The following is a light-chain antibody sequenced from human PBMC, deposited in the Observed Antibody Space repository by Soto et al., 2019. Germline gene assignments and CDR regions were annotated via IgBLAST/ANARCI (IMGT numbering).Light chain of an antibody. CDR2: DAS. J-gene: IGKJ5*01. CDR3: QHRYNWPFT. V-gene: IGKV3-11*01. CDR1: QSVTSY. Sequence: EIVLTQSPATLSLSPGERATLSCRASQSVTSYLVWYQQKPGQAPRLLIYDASNRATGIPARFTGSGSGTDFTLTISSQEPEDFAVYYCQHRYNWPFTFGQGTRLEIK.